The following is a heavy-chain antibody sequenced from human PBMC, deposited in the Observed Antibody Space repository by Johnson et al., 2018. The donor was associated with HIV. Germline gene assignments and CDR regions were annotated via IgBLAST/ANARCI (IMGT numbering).Heavy chain of an antibody. CDR2: MNWNGDST. V-gene: IGHV3-20*04. D-gene: IGHD6-13*01. J-gene: IGHJ3*02. Sequence: VQLVESGGGVVRPGGSLRLSCAASGFTFDDYGMSWVRQAPGKGLEWVSGMNWNGDSTGYGDFVKGRFTIARDNAKNALYLQMNSLRAEDTALYYCAKVAVATAAGGVPLDIWGQGTMVTVSS. CDR3: AKVAVATAAGGVPLDI. CDR1: GFTFDDYG.